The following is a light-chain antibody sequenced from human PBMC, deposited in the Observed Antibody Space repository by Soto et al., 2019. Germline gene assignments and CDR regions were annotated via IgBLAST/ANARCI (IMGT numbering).Light chain of an antibody. CDR1: SSDVGGYNY. J-gene: IGLJ2*01. Sequence: QSALTQPASVSGSPGQSITISCTGTSSDVGGYNYVSWYQQHPGKAPKLMIYDVSNRPSGVSNRFSGSKSGNTASLTISGLQAEDEADYYCSSYTSSSNPVFRGGTKLTVL. V-gene: IGLV2-14*01. CDR2: DVS. CDR3: SSYTSSSNPV.